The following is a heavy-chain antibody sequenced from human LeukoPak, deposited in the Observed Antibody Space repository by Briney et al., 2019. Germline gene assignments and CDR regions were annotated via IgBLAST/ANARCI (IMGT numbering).Heavy chain of an antibody. CDR2: ISAYNGNT. Sequence: GASVKVSCKASGGTFSSYAISWVRQAPGQGLEWMGWISAYNGNTNYAQKLQGRVTMTTGTSTSTAYMELRSLRSDDTAVYYCARIAARQDYFDYWGQGTLVTVSS. CDR3: ARIAARQDYFDY. V-gene: IGHV1-18*01. CDR1: GGTFSSYA. J-gene: IGHJ4*02. D-gene: IGHD6-6*01.